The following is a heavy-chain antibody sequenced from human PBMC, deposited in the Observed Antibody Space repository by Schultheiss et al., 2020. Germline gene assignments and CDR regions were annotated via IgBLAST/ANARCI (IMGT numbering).Heavy chain of an antibody. D-gene: IGHD4-23*01. CDR3: ARHRGNGLLLDY. CDR1: GGSFSGYY. Sequence: SETLSLTCAVYGGSFSGYYWSWIRQPPGKGLEWIGEIYHSGSTNYNPSLKSRVTISVDTSKNQFSLKLSSVTAADTAVYYCARHRGNGLLLDYWGQGTLVTVSS. J-gene: IGHJ4*02. V-gene: IGHV4-34*01. CDR2: IYHSGST.